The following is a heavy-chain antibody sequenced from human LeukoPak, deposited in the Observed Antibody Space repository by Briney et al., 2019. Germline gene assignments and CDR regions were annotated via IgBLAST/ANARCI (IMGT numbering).Heavy chain of an antibody. V-gene: IGHV1-69*04. CDR2: IIPILGIA. Sequence: ASVKVSCKASGGTFSSYAISWVRQAPGQGLEWMGRIIPILGIANYAQKFQGRVTITADKSTSTAYMELSSLRSEDTAVYYCARESDSGDYLDYWGQGTLVTVSS. CDR1: GGTFSSYA. J-gene: IGHJ4*02. D-gene: IGHD4-17*01. CDR3: ARESDSGDYLDY.